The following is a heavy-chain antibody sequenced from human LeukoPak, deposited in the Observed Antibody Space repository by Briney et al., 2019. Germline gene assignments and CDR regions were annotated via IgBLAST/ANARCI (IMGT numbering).Heavy chain of an antibody. D-gene: IGHD2-8*02. CDR1: GFTFSNYA. J-gene: IGHJ4*02. CDR2: TVGGRPDT. Sequence: PGGSLRLSCAASGFTFSNYAMSWVRQTPGKGLEWVAATVGGRPDTYHAESVKGRFTVSRDDSRDTLCLQMNRLSVDDAAIYYCTKAPLRSCSGAFCYPFDYWGQGTLVTVSS. CDR3: TKAPLRSCSGAFCYPFDY. V-gene: IGHV3-23*01.